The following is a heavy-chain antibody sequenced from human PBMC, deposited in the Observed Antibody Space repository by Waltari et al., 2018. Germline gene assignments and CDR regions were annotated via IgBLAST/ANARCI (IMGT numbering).Heavy chain of an antibody. CDR3: ARQHLVAVATNDY. V-gene: IGHV1-2*06. D-gene: IGHD5-12*01. CDR1: GYTFTVYY. Sequence: QVQLVQSGAEVKKPGASVKVSCKASGYTFTVYYMHWVRQAPGQGHEWMGRINPNSGGTNYAQKFQGRVTMTRDTSISTAYMELSRLRSDDTAVHYCARQHLVAVATNDYWGQGTLVTVSS. CDR2: INPNSGGT. J-gene: IGHJ4*02.